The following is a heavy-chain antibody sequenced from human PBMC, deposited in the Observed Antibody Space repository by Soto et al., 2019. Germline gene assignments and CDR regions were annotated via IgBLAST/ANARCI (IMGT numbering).Heavy chain of an antibody. Sequence: ASVKVSCKASGYTFTSYAMHWVRQAPGQRLEWMGWINAGNGNTKYSQKFQGRVTITRDTSASTAYMELSSLRSEDMAVYYCARDKAVAGTNKFDYWGQGTLVTVSS. D-gene: IGHD6-19*01. CDR2: INAGNGNT. V-gene: IGHV1-3*01. CDR1: GYTFTSYA. J-gene: IGHJ4*02. CDR3: ARDKAVAGTNKFDY.